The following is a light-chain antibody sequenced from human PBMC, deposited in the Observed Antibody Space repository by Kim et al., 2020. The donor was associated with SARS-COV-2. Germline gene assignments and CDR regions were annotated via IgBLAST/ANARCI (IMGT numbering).Light chain of an antibody. Sequence: QSVLTQPPSASGTPGLRVTLTCSGSSSNIGTNYVHWYQQYPGTAPKLLIYRNNQRHSGVPQRFSGSKSGTSASLSISELRSDDEADYYCAGWDDRLSGWVFGEGTKVTVL. CDR1: SSNIGTNY. CDR3: AGWDDRLSGWV. J-gene: IGLJ3*02. V-gene: IGLV1-47*01. CDR2: RNN.